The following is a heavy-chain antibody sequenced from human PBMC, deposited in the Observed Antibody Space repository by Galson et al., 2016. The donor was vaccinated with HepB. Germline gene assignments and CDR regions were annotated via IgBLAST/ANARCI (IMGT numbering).Heavy chain of an antibody. V-gene: IGHV2-5*02. CDR3: ALSYDGTYHFDY. Sequence: PALVKPTQTLTLTCTFSESPLNGDAVGVGWIRQSPGKPLEWLALVYWDNEQRYNPSLKTSLTVTWDTSKDQVLLRKTDLTPVDTATYYCALSYDGTYHFDYWGPGTLVTVSS. D-gene: IGHD3-3*01. CDR2: VYWDNEQ. J-gene: IGHJ4*02. CDR1: ESPLNGDAVG.